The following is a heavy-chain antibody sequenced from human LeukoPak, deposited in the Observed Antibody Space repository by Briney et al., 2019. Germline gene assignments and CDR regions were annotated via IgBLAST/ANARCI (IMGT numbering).Heavy chain of an antibody. CDR2: INPNSGDT. D-gene: IGHD3-10*01. CDR1: GYTFTGYF. Sequence: ASVKVSCKASGYTFTGYFMRWVRQAPGQGLEWMGWINPNSGDTNYAQKLQGRVTMTRDTSISTAYMELSRLRSDDTAVYYCARDSDPTYYFDSGPYHAYWGQGTLVTVSS. CDR3: ARDSDPTYYFDSGPYHAY. V-gene: IGHV1-2*02. J-gene: IGHJ4*02.